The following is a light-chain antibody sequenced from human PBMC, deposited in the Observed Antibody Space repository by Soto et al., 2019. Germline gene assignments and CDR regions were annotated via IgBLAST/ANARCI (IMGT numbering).Light chain of an antibody. Sequence: DIQMTQSPSTLSGSVGDRVTITCRACQTISSWLAWYQQKPGKAPKLLIYKASTLKSGVPSRFSGSGSGTEFTLTISSLQPDDFATYYCQHYNSYSEAFGQGTRWIS. V-gene: IGKV1-5*03. J-gene: IGKJ1*01. CDR3: QHYNSYSEA. CDR2: KAS. CDR1: QTISSW.